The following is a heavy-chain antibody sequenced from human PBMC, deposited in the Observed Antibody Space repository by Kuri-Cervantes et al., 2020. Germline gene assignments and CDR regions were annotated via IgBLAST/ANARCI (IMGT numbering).Heavy chain of an antibody. CDR1: GGSISSYY. CDR2: IYYSGST. D-gene: IGHD3-10*01. Sequence: GSLRLSCTVSGGSISSYYWSWIRQPPGKGLEWIGYIYYSGSTNYNPSLKSRVTISVDTSKNQFSLKLSSVTADDTAVYYCARDRGARGGAWFDPWGQGTLVTVSS. CDR3: ARDRGARGGAWFDP. J-gene: IGHJ5*02. V-gene: IGHV4-59*01.